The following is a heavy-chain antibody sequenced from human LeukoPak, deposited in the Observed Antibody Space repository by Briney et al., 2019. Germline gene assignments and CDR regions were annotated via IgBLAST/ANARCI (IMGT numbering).Heavy chain of an antibody. D-gene: IGHD1-26*01. Sequence: PGGSLRLSCAASGFTFSNAWMTWVRQAPGKGLEWVGRIKSKTAGGTIDYAAPVKGRFTISRDDSKDTLYLQMNSLKTEDTAVYYCTTGESMVGSTIHIRWADWGQGTLVTVSS. CDR1: GFTFSNAW. V-gene: IGHV3-15*01. J-gene: IGHJ4*02. CDR3: TTGESMVGSTIHIRWAD. CDR2: IKSKTAGGTI.